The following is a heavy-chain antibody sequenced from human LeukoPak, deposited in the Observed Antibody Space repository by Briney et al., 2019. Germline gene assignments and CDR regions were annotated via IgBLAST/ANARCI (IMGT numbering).Heavy chain of an antibody. Sequence: SQTLSLTCTVSGGSISSGGYYWSWIRQHPGKGLEGIGYIYYSGSTYYNPSLKSRVTISVDTSKNQSSLKLSSVTAADTAVYYCASTDYDSSGLTHDYWGQGTLVTVSS. V-gene: IGHV4-31*03. CDR1: GGSISSGGYY. J-gene: IGHJ4*02. D-gene: IGHD3-22*01. CDR2: IYYSGST. CDR3: ASTDYDSSGLTHDY.